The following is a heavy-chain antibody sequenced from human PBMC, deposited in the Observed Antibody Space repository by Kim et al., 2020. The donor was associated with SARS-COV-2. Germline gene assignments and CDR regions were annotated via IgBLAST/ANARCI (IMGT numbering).Heavy chain of an antibody. J-gene: IGHJ4*02. CDR1: GYMFAGYY. CDR3: ATPYWDYVY. D-gene: IGHD4-17*01. V-gene: IGHV1-2*02. Sequence: ASVKVSCKASGYMFAGYYMHWVRQAPGQGLEWMGWINPNNGGTNSAQKFQGRVTMTSDASISTAYMELPSLTSDDTAVYYCATPYWDYVYWGQGTLVTVSS. CDR2: INPNNGGT.